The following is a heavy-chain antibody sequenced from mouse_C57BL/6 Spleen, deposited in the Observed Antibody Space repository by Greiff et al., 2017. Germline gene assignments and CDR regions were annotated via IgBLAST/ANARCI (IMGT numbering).Heavy chain of an antibody. CDR2: ILPGSGST. V-gene: IGHV1-9*01. CDR1: GYTFTGYW. Sequence: VQVVESGAELMKPGASVKLSCKATGYTFTGYWIEWVKQRPGHGLEWIGEILPGSGSTNYNEKFKGKATFTADTSSNTAYMQLSSLTTEDSAIYYCAKGVGILLHLYFDYWGQGTTLTVSS. CDR3: AKGVGILLHLYFDY. D-gene: IGHD1-1*01. J-gene: IGHJ2*01.